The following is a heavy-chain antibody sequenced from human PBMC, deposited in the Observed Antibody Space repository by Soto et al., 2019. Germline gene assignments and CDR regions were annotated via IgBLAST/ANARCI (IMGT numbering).Heavy chain of an antibody. D-gene: IGHD3-9*01. CDR3: AKGPEYDILTGCDY. V-gene: IGHV3-23*01. CDR2: ISGGGGST. J-gene: IGHJ4*02. CDR1: GFTFSLSA. Sequence: EVQLLESGGDFVQPGESLRLSCVASGFTFSLSAMSWVRQAPGRGLEWVSSISGGGGSTEYTDSVKGRFTISRDNSKDTVHLQMNSLRAEDTAVYYCAKGPEYDILTGCDYWGQGALVTVSS.